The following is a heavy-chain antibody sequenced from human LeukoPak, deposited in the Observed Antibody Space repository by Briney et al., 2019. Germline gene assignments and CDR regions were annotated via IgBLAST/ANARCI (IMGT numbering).Heavy chain of an antibody. J-gene: IGHJ6*03. CDR2: INHSGST. CDR3: ASIAAAGTSYYYMDV. V-gene: IGHV4-34*01. CDR1: GGSFSGYY. D-gene: IGHD6-13*01. Sequence: SKTLSLTCAVYGGSFSGYYWSWIRQPPGKGLEGIGEINHSGSTNYNPSLKSRVTISVDTSKNQFSLKMSSVTAADTAVYYCASIAAAGTSYYYMDVWGKGTTVTVSS.